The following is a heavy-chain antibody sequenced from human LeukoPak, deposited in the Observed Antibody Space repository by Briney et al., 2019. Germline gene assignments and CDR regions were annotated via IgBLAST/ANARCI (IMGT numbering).Heavy chain of an antibody. J-gene: IGHJ4*02. CDR1: GGSISSSSYY. CDR2: IYYSGST. V-gene: IGHV4-39*07. D-gene: IGHD3-16*02. Sequence: SETLSLTCTVSGGSISSSSYYWGWIRQPPGKGLEWIGSIYYSGSTYYNPSLKSRVTISVDTSKNQFSLKLSSVTAADTAVYHCARASRLGELSLGYWGQGTLVTVSS. CDR3: ARASRLGELSLGY.